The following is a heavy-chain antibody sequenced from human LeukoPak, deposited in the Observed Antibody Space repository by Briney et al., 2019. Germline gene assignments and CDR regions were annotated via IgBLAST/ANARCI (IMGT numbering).Heavy chain of an antibody. V-gene: IGHV1-69*13. Sequence: GASVKVSCKASGGTFISYAISWVRQAPGQGLEWMGGIIPIFGTANYAQKFQGRVTITADESTSTAYMELSSLRAEDTAVYYCAGTRYSSSWYMRGPSYTFDYWGQGTLVTVSS. CDR3: AGTRYSSSWYMRGPSYTFDY. D-gene: IGHD6-13*01. J-gene: IGHJ4*02. CDR2: IIPIFGTA. CDR1: GGTFISYA.